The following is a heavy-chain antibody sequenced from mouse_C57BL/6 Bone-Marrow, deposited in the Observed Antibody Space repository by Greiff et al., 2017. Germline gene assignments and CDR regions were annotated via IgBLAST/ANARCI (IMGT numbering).Heavy chain of an antibody. CDR2: IYPTSGRT. V-gene: IGHV1-55*01. Sequence: VQLQQPGAELVKPGASVKMSCKASGYTFTSYWITWVKQSPGQGLEWIGDIYPTSGRTNYNEKFKSKAILTVDTSSNTAYMQLSILTSEDAAVFYCARSGPLGRSFDYWGRGTTLTVSA. CDR3: ARSGPLGRSFDY. D-gene: IGHD4-1*01. CDR1: GYTFTSYW. J-gene: IGHJ2*01.